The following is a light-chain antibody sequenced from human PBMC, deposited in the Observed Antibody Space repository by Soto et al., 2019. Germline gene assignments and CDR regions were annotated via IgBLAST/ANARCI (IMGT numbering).Light chain of an antibody. CDR3: QQYGGSTRT. J-gene: IGKJ1*01. Sequence: IVLTQAPGTLSLSPGERATLSCRASQSVTTQLAWYQQKPGQAPRLIIHGASSRATGVPARITGSGSGTDFTLSISRLEPVDFAVYSCQQYGGSTRTFGQGTQVELK. CDR1: QSVTTQ. V-gene: IGKV3-20*01. CDR2: GAS.